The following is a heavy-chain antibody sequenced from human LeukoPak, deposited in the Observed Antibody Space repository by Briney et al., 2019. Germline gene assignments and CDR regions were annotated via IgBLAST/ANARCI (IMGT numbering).Heavy chain of an antibody. D-gene: IGHD3-16*02. Sequence: GGSLRLSCAASGFTFDNYAMHWVRQAPGKRLEWVAVISYDGNQEYYPDSVKGRFTISRDNSKNTLYLQMNGLKTEDTAVYYCAREGSIVARTDYWGQGALVIVSS. CDR2: ISYDGNQE. V-gene: IGHV3-30-3*01. CDR1: GFTFDNYA. CDR3: AREGSIVARTDY. J-gene: IGHJ4*02.